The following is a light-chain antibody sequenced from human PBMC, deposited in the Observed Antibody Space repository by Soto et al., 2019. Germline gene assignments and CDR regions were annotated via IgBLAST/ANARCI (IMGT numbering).Light chain of an antibody. V-gene: IGKV1-5*01. CDR1: QSISSW. Sequence: DIQMTQSPSPLSASVGDRVTITCRASQSISSWLAWYQQKPGKVPKLLIYDASILESGVTSRFSGSGSWTEFTLTISTLQTDASATDDCQPYDTSPYTFGEGTKLEIK. J-gene: IGKJ2*01. CDR3: QPYDTSPYT. CDR2: DAS.